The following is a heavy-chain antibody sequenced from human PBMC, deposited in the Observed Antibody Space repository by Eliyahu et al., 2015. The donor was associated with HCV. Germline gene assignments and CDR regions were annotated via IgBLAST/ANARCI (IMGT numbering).Heavy chain of an antibody. CDR3: ATVASSPSPKGPDY. Sequence: QVQLQESGPGLVKPSGTLSLTCAXSGASIXSSXWWSWVRQPPGKGLEWIGEXYHSGSINYNPSLKSRVTISVDMSKNQFSLRLSSVTAADTAVYYCATVASSPSPKGPDYWGQGTLVTVSS. CDR2: XYHSGSI. J-gene: IGHJ4*02. V-gene: IGHV4-4*02. CDR1: GASIXSSXW.